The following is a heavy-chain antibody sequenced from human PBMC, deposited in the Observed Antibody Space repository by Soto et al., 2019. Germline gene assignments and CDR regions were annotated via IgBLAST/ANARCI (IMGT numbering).Heavy chain of an antibody. Sequence: QVQLVESGGGVVQPGRSLRLSCAASGFTFSSYGMHWVRQAPGKGLEWVAVIWYDGSNKYYADSVKGRFTISRDNSKNTLYLQMNSLRDEDTAVYYCATKKSTGYSSGWYRVYWYFDLWGRGTLVTVSS. CDR3: ATKKSTGYSSGWYRVYWYFDL. V-gene: IGHV3-33*01. CDR1: GFTFSSYG. CDR2: IWYDGSNK. J-gene: IGHJ2*01. D-gene: IGHD6-19*01.